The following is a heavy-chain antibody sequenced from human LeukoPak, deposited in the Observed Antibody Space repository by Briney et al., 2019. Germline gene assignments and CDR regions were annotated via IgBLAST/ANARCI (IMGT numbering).Heavy chain of an antibody. CDR1: GFTFSSYG. Sequence: GGSLRLSCAASGFTFSSYGMHWVRQAPGKGLDWVAFIRYYGSNKYYADSVKGRFAISRDNSKNTLYLQMNSLRAEDTAVYYCAKDGGYCSSTSCYPNSEYFDYWGQGTLVTVSS. V-gene: IGHV3-30*02. CDR2: IRYYGSNK. D-gene: IGHD2-2*03. J-gene: IGHJ4*02. CDR3: AKDGGYCSSTSCYPNSEYFDY.